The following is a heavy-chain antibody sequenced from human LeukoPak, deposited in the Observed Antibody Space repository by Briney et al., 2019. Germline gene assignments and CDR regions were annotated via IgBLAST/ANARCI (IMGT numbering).Heavy chain of an antibody. V-gene: IGHV1-2*06. D-gene: IGHD2-21*02. J-gene: IGHJ4*02. CDR2: INPNSGGT. Sequence: AASVKVSCKASGYTFTGYYMHWVRQAPGQGLEWMGRINPNSGGTNYAQKFQGRVTMTRDTSISTAYMELSGLRSDDTALYYCARDREYCGGDCYPYYFHSWGQGTLVTVSS. CDR1: GYTFTGYY. CDR3: ARDREYCGGDCYPYYFHS.